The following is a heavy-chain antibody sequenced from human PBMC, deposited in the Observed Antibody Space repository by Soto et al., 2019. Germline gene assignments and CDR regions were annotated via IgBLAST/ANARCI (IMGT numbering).Heavy chain of an antibody. J-gene: IGHJ5*02. CDR1: GFIFSSSW. V-gene: IGHV3-7*04. Sequence: EVQLVEAGGGLVQPGGSLRLSCAGSGFIFSSSWMSWVRLAAGKGLEWVTNINQDGSEKYYVDSVKGRFTISRDNAKNSLYLQINSLRADDTAVYYCVRGRSTENPWGQGTLVTVSS. CDR3: VRGRSTENP. CDR2: INQDGSEK. D-gene: IGHD2-21*02.